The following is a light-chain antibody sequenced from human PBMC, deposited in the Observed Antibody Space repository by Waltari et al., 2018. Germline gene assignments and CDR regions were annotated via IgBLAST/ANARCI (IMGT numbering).Light chain of an antibody. J-gene: IGLJ3*02. CDR2: GNT. CDR3: QSFDSSLSASV. CDR1: SSNFGAGYA. V-gene: IGLV1-40*01. Sequence: QSVLTQPPSMSGAPGQKVTIPCTGRSSNFGAGYAVHWYQQFPGTAPKLLIFGNTNRPSGVPGRFSGSRSGTSASLAIAGLQSEDEAVYYCQSFDSSLSASVFGGGTKLTVL.